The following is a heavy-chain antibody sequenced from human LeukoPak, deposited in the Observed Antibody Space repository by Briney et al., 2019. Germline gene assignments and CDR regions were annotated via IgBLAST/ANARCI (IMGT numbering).Heavy chain of an antibody. D-gene: IGHD6-19*01. CDR1: GFTFSDYY. Sequence: KPGGSLRLSCAASGFTFSDYYMSWIRQAPGKGLEWISYISSSGSTIYYTDSVKGRFTISRDNAKNSLYLQMNSLRADDTAVYYCARIIGVSGTDWFDPWGQGTLVTVSS. CDR2: ISSSGSTI. V-gene: IGHV3-11*01. J-gene: IGHJ5*02. CDR3: ARIIGVSGTDWFDP.